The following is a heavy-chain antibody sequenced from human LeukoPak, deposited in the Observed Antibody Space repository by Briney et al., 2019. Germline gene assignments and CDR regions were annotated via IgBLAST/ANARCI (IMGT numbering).Heavy chain of an antibody. CDR2: VIPIFGTA. D-gene: IGHD3-3*01. CDR1: GGTFSSYA. CDR3: AREYYDLWSGYNNWFDP. V-gene: IGHV1-69*05. J-gene: IGHJ5*02. Sequence: SVKVSCQASGGTFSSYAISWVRQAPGQGLEWMGGVIPIFGTANYAQKFQGRVTITTDESTSTAYMELSSLRSEDTVVYYCAREYYDLWSGYNNWFDPWGQGTLVTVSS.